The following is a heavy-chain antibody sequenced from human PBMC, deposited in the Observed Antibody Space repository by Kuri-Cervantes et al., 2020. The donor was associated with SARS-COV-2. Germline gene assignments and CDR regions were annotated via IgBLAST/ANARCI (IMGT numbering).Heavy chain of an antibody. CDR2: ISYDGSNK. CDR1: GFTFSSYG. D-gene: IGHD4-17*01. J-gene: IGHJ4*02. CDR3: VKDVGYGDLAFGY. Sequence: GESLKISCAASGFTFSSYGMHWVRQAPGKGLEWVAVISYDGSNKYYADSVKGRFTISRDNSKNTLYLQMNSLRAEDTAVYYCVKDVGYGDLAFGYWGQGTLVTVSS. V-gene: IGHV3-30*18.